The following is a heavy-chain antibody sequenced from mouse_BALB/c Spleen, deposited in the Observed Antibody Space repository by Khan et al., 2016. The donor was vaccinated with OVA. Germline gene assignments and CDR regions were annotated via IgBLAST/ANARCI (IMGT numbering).Heavy chain of an antibody. V-gene: IGHV1-77*01. Sequence: QVQLKESGAELARPGASVKLSCKASGYTFTDYYINWVKQRTGQGLEWIGEISPGSGDTYYNERFKGKATLTADKSSSTAYMQLSSLTSEASAAYYCARRNYFGYTFAYWGQGTLVTVSA. D-gene: IGHD1-2*01. CDR2: ISPGSGDT. CDR3: ARRNYFGYTFAY. J-gene: IGHJ3*01. CDR1: GYTFTDYY.